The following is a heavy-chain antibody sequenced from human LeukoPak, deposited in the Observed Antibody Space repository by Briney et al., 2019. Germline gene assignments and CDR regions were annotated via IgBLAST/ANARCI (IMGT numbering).Heavy chain of an antibody. J-gene: IGHJ3*02. D-gene: IGHD3-3*01. CDR1: GFTFSSYA. CDR2: ISGSGGST. CDR3: AKVNRITIFGVASFDAFDI. Sequence: GGSLRLSCAASGFTFSSYAMSWLRQAPGKGLEWVSAISGSGGSTYYADSVKGRFTISRDNSKNTLYLQMNSLRAEDTAVYYCAKVNRITIFGVASFDAFDIWGQGTMVTVSS. V-gene: IGHV3-23*01.